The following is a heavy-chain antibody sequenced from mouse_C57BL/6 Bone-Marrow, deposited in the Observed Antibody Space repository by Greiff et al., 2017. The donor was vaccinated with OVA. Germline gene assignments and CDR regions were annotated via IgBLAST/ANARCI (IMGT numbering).Heavy chain of an antibody. D-gene: IGHD2-4*01. CDR2: IDPNSGGT. V-gene: IGHV1-72*01. Sequence: QVQLKESGAELVKPGASVKLSCKASGYTFTSYWMHWVKQRPGRGLEWIGRIDPNSGGTKYNEKFKSKATLTVDKPSSTAYMQLSSLTSEDSAVYYCARSIYYDYDGRYAMDYWGQGTSVTVSS. CDR3: ARSIYYDYDGRYAMDY. J-gene: IGHJ4*01. CDR1: GYTFTSYW.